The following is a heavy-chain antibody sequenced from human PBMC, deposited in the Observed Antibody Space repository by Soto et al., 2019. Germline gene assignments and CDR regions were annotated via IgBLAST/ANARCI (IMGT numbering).Heavy chain of an antibody. CDR1: GFIFSDYY. CDR3: ARDTGGSYDY. Sequence: EVQLMESGGGLVQPGGSLRLSCAASGFIFSDYYMDWVRQVPGKGLEWVGRTRNKVNSFSAEYAASVKGRFSIYRDASKDSLYLQMNCLKSDDTAVYYCARDTGGSYDYWGQGALVTVSS. CDR2: TRNKVNSFSA. V-gene: IGHV3-72*01. J-gene: IGHJ4*02. D-gene: IGHD3-16*01.